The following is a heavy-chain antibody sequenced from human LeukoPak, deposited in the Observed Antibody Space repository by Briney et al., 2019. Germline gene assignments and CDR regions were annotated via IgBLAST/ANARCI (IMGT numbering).Heavy chain of an antibody. V-gene: IGHV3-7*04. Sequence: GGSLRLSCAASGFTFSSYWMSWVRQAPGKGLEWVANIKQDGGEKYYVDSVKSRFTISRDNAKNLLYLQMNSLRAEDSAVYYCARGEYYYDGGYWGQGTLVTVSS. J-gene: IGHJ4*02. CDR1: GFTFSSYW. CDR2: IKQDGGEK. D-gene: IGHD3-22*01. CDR3: ARGEYYYDGGY.